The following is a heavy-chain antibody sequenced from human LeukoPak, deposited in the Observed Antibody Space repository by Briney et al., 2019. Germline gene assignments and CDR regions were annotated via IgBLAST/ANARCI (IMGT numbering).Heavy chain of an antibody. J-gene: IGHJ5*02. CDR3: ARYPGILSSRGSGS. Sequence: SETLTLTCTVSGGTISSYYRSWIRQPPGKGLEWIGYIYYSGSTNYNPSLKSRVTISVDTSKNQSSLKLSSVTAADTAVYYCARYPGILSSRGSGSCGQGNLVTVSS. CDR2: IYYSGST. D-gene: IGHD2-15*01. CDR1: GGTISSYY. V-gene: IGHV4-59*08.